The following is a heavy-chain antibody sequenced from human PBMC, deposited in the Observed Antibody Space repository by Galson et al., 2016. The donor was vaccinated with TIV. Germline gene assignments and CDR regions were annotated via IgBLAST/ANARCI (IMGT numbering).Heavy chain of an antibody. CDR3: SRRTEMTTNRLDAFDL. CDR1: GYSFSSYW. D-gene: IGHD5-24*01. V-gene: IGHV5-51*01. J-gene: IGHJ3*01. Sequence: QSGAEVKKPGEPLKISCEGSGYSFSSYWIGWVRHKPGEGLEWIGIIHPADSDTRYRPSFRGQVPMSADKAINGAYLQWMTLKASESAMYYCSRRTEMTTNRLDAFDLWGQGTMVIVSS. CDR2: IHPADSDT.